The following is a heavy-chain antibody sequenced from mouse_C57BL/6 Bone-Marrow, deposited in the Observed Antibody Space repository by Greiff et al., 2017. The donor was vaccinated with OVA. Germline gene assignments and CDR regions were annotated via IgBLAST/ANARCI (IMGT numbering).Heavy chain of an antibody. CDR1: GYTFTSYW. V-gene: IGHV1-50*01. D-gene: IGHD3-1*01. J-gene: IGHJ3*01. CDR3: ARKAPARGFAY. CDR2: IDPSDSYT. Sequence: QVQLQQPGAELVKPGASVKLSCKASGYTFTSYWMQWVKQRPGQGLEWIGEIDPSDSYTNYNQKFKGKATLTVDTSSSTAYMQLSSLTSEDSAVYYCARKAPARGFAYWGQGTLVTVSA.